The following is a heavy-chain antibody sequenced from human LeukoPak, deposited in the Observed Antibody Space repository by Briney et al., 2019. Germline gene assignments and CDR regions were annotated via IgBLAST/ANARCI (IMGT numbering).Heavy chain of an antibody. CDR1: GFTFSNAW. V-gene: IGHV3-15*01. CDR2: IKSKTDGGTT. Sequence: PGGSLRLSCAASGFTFSNAWMSWVRQASGKGLEWVGRIKSKTDGGTTDYAAPVKGRFTISRDDSKNTLYLQMNSLKTEDTAVYYCTTQMRYSYGRSYWGQGTLVTVSS. J-gene: IGHJ4*02. CDR3: TTQMRYSYGRSY. D-gene: IGHD5-18*01.